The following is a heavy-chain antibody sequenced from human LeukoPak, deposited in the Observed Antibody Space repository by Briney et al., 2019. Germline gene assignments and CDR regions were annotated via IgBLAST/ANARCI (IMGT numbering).Heavy chain of an antibody. J-gene: IGHJ4*02. V-gene: IGHV3-30*02. CDR3: AKDEPLLPFDY. CDR2: IRNDGSGQ. D-gene: IGHD1-14*01. Sequence: PGGSLRLSCAASGFTFSRHGMHWVRQAPGKGLDWVAFIRNDGSGQYYADSVKGRFTISRDNSKNTLYLQMNSLRAEDTAVYYCAKDEPLLPFDYWGQGTLVTVSS. CDR1: GFTFSRHG.